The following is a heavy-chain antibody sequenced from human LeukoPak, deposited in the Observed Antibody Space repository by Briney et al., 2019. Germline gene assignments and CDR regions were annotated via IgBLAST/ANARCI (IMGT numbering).Heavy chain of an antibody. CDR3: ATNGITIFGVVRPYYYYYYTDV. J-gene: IGHJ6*03. CDR2: FDPEDGET. D-gene: IGHD3-3*01. Sequence: ASVKVSCKASGYTFTGYYMHWVRQAPGKGLEWMGGFDPEDGETIYAQKFQGRVTMTEDTSTDTAYMELSSLRSEDTAVYYCATNGITIFGVVRPYYYYYYTDVWGKGTTVTVSS. V-gene: IGHV1-24*01. CDR1: GYTFTGYY.